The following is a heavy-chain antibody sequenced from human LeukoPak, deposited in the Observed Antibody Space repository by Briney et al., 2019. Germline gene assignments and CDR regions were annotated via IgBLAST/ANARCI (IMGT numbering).Heavy chain of an antibody. CDR3: AKAAYCTSTSCHFSGYAQRPLDS. CDR2: ISSDGSSK. CDR1: GLTFSSYG. J-gene: IGHJ4*02. V-gene: IGHV3-30*18. D-gene: IGHD2-2*01. Sequence: GGSLRLSCAASGLTFSSYGIHWVRQAPGKGLEWVAGISSDGSSKDYADSVKGRFTISRDNSKNTLYLQMNSLRAEDTAVYYCAKAAYCTSTSCHFSGYAQRPLDSWGQGTLVTVSS.